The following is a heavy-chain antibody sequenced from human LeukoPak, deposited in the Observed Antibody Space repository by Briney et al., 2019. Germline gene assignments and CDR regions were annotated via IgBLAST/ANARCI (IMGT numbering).Heavy chain of an antibody. J-gene: IGHJ5*02. CDR2: INDRGTGT. CDR3: AKERYYGGNPNWFDP. D-gene: IGHD4-23*01. V-gene: IGHV3-23*01. CDR1: GFTFSKYA. Sequence: GGSLRLSCAASGFTFSKYAMSWVRQAPGKGLEWVSTINDRGTGTYYADSVKGRFTISRDNSKNTLYLQMNSLRAEDTAVYYCAKERYYGGNPNWFDPWGQGTLVTVSS.